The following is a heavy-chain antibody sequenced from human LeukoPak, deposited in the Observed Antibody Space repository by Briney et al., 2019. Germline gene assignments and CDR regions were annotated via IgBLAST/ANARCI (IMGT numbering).Heavy chain of an antibody. CDR1: GGSISSGGLY. CDR2: SYYSGTT. CDR3: ARDDTVISVFDI. V-gene: IGHV4-31*03. D-gene: IGHD5-18*01. J-gene: IGHJ3*02. Sequence: TLSLTCTVSGGSISSGGLYWSWNRQRPGQDLEWIGYSYYSGTTYYNPSLESRATTTVDTYKNQYSQKLSSVTAADTAVYYCARDDTVISVFDIWGQGTMVTVSS.